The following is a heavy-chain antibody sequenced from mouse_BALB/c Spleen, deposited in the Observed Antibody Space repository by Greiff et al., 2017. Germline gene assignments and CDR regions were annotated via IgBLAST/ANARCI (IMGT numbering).Heavy chain of an antibody. CDR2: IWTGGGT. D-gene: IGHD1-1*01. Sequence: VQVVESGPGLVAPSQSLSITCTVSGFSLTSYDISWIRQPPGKGLEWLGVIWTGGGTNYNSAFMSRLSISKDNSKSQVFLKMNSLQTDDTAIYYCVRDYYGSSYEGAMDYWGQGTSVTVSS. V-gene: IGHV2-9-2*01. CDR1: GFSLTSYD. J-gene: IGHJ4*01. CDR3: VRDYYGSSYEGAMDY.